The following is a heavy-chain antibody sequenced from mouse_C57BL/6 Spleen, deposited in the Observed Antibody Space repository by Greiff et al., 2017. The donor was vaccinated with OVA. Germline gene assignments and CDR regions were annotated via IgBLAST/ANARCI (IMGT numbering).Heavy chain of an antibody. CDR1: GYTFTSYW. V-gene: IGHV1-69*01. Sequence: VQLQQPGAELVMPGASVKLSCKASGYTFTSYWMHWVKQRPGQGLEWIVEIDPSDSYTNYNQKFKGKSTLTVDKSSSTAYMQLSSLTSEDSAVYDCARRANWEDAMDYWGQGTSVTVSS. CDR2: IDPSDSYT. D-gene: IGHD4-1*01. CDR3: ARRANWEDAMDY. J-gene: IGHJ4*01.